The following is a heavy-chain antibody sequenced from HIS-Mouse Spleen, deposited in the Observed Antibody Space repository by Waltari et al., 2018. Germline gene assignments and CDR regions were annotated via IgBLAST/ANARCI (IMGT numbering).Heavy chain of an antibody. CDR3: AREIPYSSSWYDWYFDL. CDR2: IYYSGST. Sequence: QLQLQESGPGLVKPSETLSLTCTVSGGSISSSSYYWGRIRQPPGKGLEWCGSIYYSGSTYSHPSVKSRVTISVDTSKNQCSLKLSSVTAADTAVYYCAREIPYSSSWYDWYFDLWGRGTLVTVSS. J-gene: IGHJ2*01. D-gene: IGHD6-13*01. CDR1: GGSISSSSYY. V-gene: IGHV4-39*07.